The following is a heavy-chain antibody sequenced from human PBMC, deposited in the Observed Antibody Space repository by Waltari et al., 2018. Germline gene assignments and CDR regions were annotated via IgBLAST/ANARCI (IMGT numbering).Heavy chain of an antibody. Sequence: QIQLVQSGAEVKKPGAPVKVSCKASGSTFSRFGITWARQAPGQGLEWMGSISAYNGNTNYAQKVQGRVTMTTDTSTSTAQMELRSLTSDDTAVYYCARDDRSCGGDCYFLDHWGQGTLVTVSS. J-gene: IGHJ4*02. V-gene: IGHV1-18*01. D-gene: IGHD2-21*02. CDR3: ARDDRSCGGDCYFLDH. CDR2: ISAYNGNT. CDR1: GSTFSRFG.